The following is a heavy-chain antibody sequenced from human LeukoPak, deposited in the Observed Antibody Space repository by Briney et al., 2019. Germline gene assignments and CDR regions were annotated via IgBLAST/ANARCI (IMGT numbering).Heavy chain of an antibody. Sequence: PGRSLRLSCAASGFTFDDYAMHWVRQAPGKGLEWVSGISWNSGSIGYADSVKGRFTISRDNAKNSLYLQMNSLRAEDTALYYCATYGDYGLRSDYWGQGTLVTVSS. J-gene: IGHJ4*02. V-gene: IGHV3-9*01. CDR1: GFTFDDYA. D-gene: IGHD4-17*01. CDR3: ATYGDYGLRSDY. CDR2: ISWNSGSI.